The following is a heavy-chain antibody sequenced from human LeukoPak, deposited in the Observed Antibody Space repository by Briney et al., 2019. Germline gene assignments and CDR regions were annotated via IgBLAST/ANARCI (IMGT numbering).Heavy chain of an antibody. Sequence: GESLKISCKGSGFRFTSYWIGWVRQMPEKGLEWMGIIYPGDSDTRYSPSFQGQVTISADKSISTAYLQWSSLKASDTAMYYCARSCSSTSCYTGTDYWGQGTLVTVSS. CDR2: IYPGDSDT. CDR1: GFRFTSYW. V-gene: IGHV5-51*01. CDR3: ARSCSSTSCYTGTDY. D-gene: IGHD2-2*02. J-gene: IGHJ4*02.